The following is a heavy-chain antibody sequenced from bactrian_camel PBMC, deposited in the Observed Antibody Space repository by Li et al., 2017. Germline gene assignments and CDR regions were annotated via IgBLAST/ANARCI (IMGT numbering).Heavy chain of an antibody. V-gene: IGHV3S54*01. J-gene: IGHJ4*01. CDR1: SYRGC. CDR3: AAGFRCGDLLADSAYSW. Sequence: HVQLVESGGGSVQAGGSLRLSCAASSYRGCMAWFRQAPGKEREIVAGIYTRHGDAWYADSVKGRSTVSRDNAKNTLHLLMNTLRPEDTALYYCAAGFRCGDLLADSAYSWWGQGTQVTVS. CDR2: IYTRHGDA. D-gene: IGHD1*01.